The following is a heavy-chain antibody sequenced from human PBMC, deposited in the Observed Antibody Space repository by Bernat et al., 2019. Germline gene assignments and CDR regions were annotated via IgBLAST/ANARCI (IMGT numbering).Heavy chain of an antibody. J-gene: IGHJ4*02. Sequence: VQLLESGGGLVQPGGSLRLSCAASGFTFSSYAMSWVRQAPGKGLEWVAVIWYDGSNKYYADSVKGRFTISRDNSKNTLYLQMNSLRAEDTAVYYCARGIAAAGTLDYWGQGTLVTVSS. CDR2: IWYDGSNK. CDR1: GFTFSSYA. CDR3: ARGIAAAGTLDY. V-gene: IGHV3-33*08. D-gene: IGHD6-13*01.